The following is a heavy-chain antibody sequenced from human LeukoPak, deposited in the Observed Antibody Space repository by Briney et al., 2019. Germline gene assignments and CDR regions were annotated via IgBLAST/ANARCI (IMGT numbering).Heavy chain of an antibody. CDR1: GGSISSYY. CDR2: IYYSGST. CDR3: ARVGGSNWFDP. Sequence: SETLSLTCTVSGGSISSYYWSWIRQHPGKGLEWIGYIYYSGSTYYNPSLKSRVTISVDTSKNQFSLKLSSVTAADTAVYYCARVGGSNWFDPWGQGTLVTVSS. V-gene: IGHV4-59*06. D-gene: IGHD1-26*01. J-gene: IGHJ5*02.